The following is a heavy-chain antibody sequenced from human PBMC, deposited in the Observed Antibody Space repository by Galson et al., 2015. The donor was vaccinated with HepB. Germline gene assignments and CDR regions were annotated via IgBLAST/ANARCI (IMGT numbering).Heavy chain of an antibody. D-gene: IGHD2-2*01. V-gene: IGHV3-11*04. CDR1: GFTFSDYY. CDR3: ARVRTCTSCYRHSYYHDMDV. J-gene: IGHJ6*03. CDR2: ISSSGNSI. Sequence: SLRLSCAASGFTFSDYYMTWIRQAPGKGLEWVSYISSSGNSIYYADSVQGRFTISRDNAKNSLYLQMNSLRAADTAVYYCARVRTCTSCYRHSYYHDMDVWGKGTTVTVSS.